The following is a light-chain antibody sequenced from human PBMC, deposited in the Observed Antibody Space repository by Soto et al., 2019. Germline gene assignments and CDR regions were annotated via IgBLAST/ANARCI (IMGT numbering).Light chain of an antibody. J-gene: IGKJ1*01. V-gene: IGKV3-20*01. Sequence: EIVLTQTPGTLSLSPGERATLSCRASQSVRSNYLAWYQQKPGQAPRLLIYGASSGATGIPDRFSGSGSGTDSTLTISRLEPEDCTVYFCQQYGSSHRTFEQGTKVVIK. CDR3: QQYGSSHRT. CDR1: QSVRSNY. CDR2: GAS.